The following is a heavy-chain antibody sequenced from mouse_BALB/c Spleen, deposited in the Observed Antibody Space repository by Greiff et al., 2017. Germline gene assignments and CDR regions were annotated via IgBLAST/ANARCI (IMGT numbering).Heavy chain of an antibody. Sequence: QVQLKQPGAELVKPGASVKLSCKASGYTFTSYWMHWVKQRPGQGLEWIGEINPSNGRTNYNEKFKSKATLTVDKSSSTAYMQLSSLTSEDSAVYYCSRGDYYGSSHFDHWGQGTTLTVSS. CDR3: SRGDYYGSSHFDH. V-gene: IGHV1S81*02. CDR1: GYTFTSYW. J-gene: IGHJ2*01. CDR2: INPSNGRT. D-gene: IGHD1-1*01.